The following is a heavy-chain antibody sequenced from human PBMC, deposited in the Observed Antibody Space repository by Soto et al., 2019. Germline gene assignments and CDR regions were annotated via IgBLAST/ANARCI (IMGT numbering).Heavy chain of an antibody. CDR3: AKTHRATTVVTRYWYFDL. V-gene: IGHV3-9*01. J-gene: IGHJ2*01. CDR1: GFTFDDNA. D-gene: IGHD4-17*01. Sequence: GGSLRLSCAVSGFTFDDNAMHWVRQAPEKGLEWVSGINWKSDIGYADSVKGRFTISRDNAENSLYLQMNSLRAEDTAVYFCAKTHRATTVVTRYWYFDLWGRGTLVTVSS. CDR2: INWKSDI.